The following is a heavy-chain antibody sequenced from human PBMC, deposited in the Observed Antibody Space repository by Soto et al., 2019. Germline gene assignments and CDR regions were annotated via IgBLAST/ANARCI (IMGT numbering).Heavy chain of an antibody. D-gene: IGHD6-13*01. Sequence: QVQLQESGPGLVKPSGTLSLTCAGSSGSISSSNWWSWVRQPPGKGLEWIGEIYHSGTTNYNPSIKSRVTISVDQSKNQFPLKMSSVTAADKAVYYCARAYSRSWLRAELDYWGQGTLATVSS. CDR1: SGSISSSNW. J-gene: IGHJ4*02. V-gene: IGHV4-4*02. CDR2: IYHSGTT. CDR3: ARAYSRSWLRAELDY.